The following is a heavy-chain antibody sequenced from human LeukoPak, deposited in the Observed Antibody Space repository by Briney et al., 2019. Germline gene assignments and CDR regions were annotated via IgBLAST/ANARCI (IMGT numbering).Heavy chain of an antibody. CDR2: MSYSGRA. D-gene: IGHD4-23*01. V-gene: IGHV4-39*07. Sequence: PSETLSLTCNVSGGSISSSSYYWGWIRQPPGKRLEGIGTMSYSGRANYNPSLKSRVTISVDTSKNQFSLKLSSVTAADTAVYYCARYLDYGGNSRVFQHWGQGTLVTVSS. CDR1: GGSISSSSYY. J-gene: IGHJ1*01. CDR3: ARYLDYGGNSRVFQH.